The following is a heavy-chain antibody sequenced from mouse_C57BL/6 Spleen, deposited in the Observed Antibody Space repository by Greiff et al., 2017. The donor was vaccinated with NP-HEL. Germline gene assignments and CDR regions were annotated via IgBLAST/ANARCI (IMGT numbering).Heavy chain of an antibody. J-gene: IGHJ2*01. D-gene: IGHD2-4*01. Sequence: EVKLVESGGDLVKPGGSLKLSCAASGFTFSSYGMSWVRQTPDKRLEWVATISSGGSCTYNPDSVKGRFTLSRDNAKNTLYLQMSSLKSEDTAMYYCARVGDYAFDYWGQGTTLTVSS. CDR3: ARVGDYAFDY. CDR1: GFTFSSYG. CDR2: ISSGGSCT. V-gene: IGHV5-6*01.